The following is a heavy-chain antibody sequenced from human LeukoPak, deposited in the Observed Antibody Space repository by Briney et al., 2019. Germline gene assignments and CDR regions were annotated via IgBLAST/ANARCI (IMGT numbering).Heavy chain of an antibody. CDR3: ASARGWLQLTPMDY. D-gene: IGHD5-24*01. CDR2: IIPILGIA. J-gene: IGHJ4*02. Sequence: GASVKVSCKASGYTFTGYYMHWVRQAPGQGLEWMGRIIPILGIANYAQKFQGRVTITADKSTSTAYMELSSLRSEDTAVYYCASARGWLQLTPMDYWGQGTLVTVSS. V-gene: IGHV1-69*02. CDR1: GYTFTGYY.